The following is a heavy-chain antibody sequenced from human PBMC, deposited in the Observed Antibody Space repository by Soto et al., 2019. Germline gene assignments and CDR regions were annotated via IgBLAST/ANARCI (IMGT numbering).Heavy chain of an antibody. V-gene: IGHV1-8*01. CDR2: MNPNSGNT. D-gene: IGHD3-3*01. J-gene: IGHJ6*02. Sequence: GASVKVSCKASGYTFTSYDINWVRQATGQGLEWMGWMNPNSGNTGYAQKFQGRVTMTRNTSISTAYMELSSLRSEDTAVYYCARVYYDFWSGYFGADYYYYGMDVWGQGTTVTVS. CDR1: GYTFTSYD. CDR3: ARVYYDFWSGYFGADYYYYGMDV.